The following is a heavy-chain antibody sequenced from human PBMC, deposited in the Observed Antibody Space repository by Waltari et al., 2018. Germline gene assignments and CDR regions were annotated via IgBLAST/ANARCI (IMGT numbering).Heavy chain of an antibody. J-gene: IGHJ4*02. V-gene: IGHV4-31*03. Sequence: QVQLQESGPGLVKPSQTLSLTCTVSGGSISSGGYYWSWIRQHPGKGLEWIGYIYHSGSTYYNPSLKSRVTISVDRSKNQFSLKLSSVTAADTAVYYCARVSRITTIRYYFDDWGQGTLVTVSS. CDR3: ARVSRITTIRYYFDD. CDR1: GGSISSGGYY. D-gene: IGHD3-3*01. CDR2: IYHSGST.